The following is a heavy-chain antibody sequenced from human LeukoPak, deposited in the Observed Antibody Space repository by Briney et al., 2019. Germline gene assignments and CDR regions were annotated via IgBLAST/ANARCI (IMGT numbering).Heavy chain of an antibody. CDR2: ISGSGGST. V-gene: IGHV3-23*01. Sequence: GGSLPLSCAASGFTFSSYAMSWVRRAPGKGLEWVSAISGSGGSTYYADSVKGRFTISRDNSKNTQDLQMNSLRAGDRAVYYCAKTLTGSKQGAFDIWGQGTMVTVSS. CDR3: AKTLTGSKQGAFDI. D-gene: IGHD3-9*01. CDR1: GFTFSSYA. J-gene: IGHJ3*02.